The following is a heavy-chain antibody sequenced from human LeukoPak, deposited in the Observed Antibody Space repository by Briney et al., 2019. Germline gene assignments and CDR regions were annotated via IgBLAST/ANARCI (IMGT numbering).Heavy chain of an antibody. Sequence: SETLSLTCIVSGGSISSSSYYWGWIRQPPGKGLEWIGSIYYSGSTYYNPSLKSRVTISVDTSKNQFSLKLSSVTAADTAVYYCAREGGQWLVSNWFDPWGQGTLVTVSS. V-gene: IGHV4-39*07. CDR2: IYYSGST. J-gene: IGHJ5*02. CDR1: GGSISSSSYY. D-gene: IGHD6-19*01. CDR3: AREGGQWLVSNWFDP.